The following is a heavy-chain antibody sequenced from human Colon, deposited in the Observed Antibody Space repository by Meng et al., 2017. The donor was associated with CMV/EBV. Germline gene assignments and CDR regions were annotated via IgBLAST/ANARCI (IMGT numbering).Heavy chain of an antibody. J-gene: IGHJ6*02. CDR1: GYSFTNCW. Sequence: GESLKISCKYFGYSFTNCWIGWVRQMPGKGLEWMGIINPGDSDTQYRASFQGQVTISADKSINTAYLQWGSLRASDTAIYYCARDEYNTRAGPRNYFYGMDVWGPGTTVTVSS. D-gene: IGHD6-6*01. V-gene: IGHV5-51*01. CDR2: INPGDSDT. CDR3: ARDEYNTRAGPRNYFYGMDV.